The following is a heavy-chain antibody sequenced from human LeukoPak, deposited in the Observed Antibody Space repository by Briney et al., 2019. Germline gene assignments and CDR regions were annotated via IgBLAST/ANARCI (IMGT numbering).Heavy chain of an antibody. V-gene: IGHV3-11*01. Sequence: ECVSYISSSGSTIYYAASVKGRFTISRDNAKNSLYLQMNSLRAEDTAVYYCATKDSSRDYWGQGTLVTVSS. D-gene: IGHD6-13*01. CDR3: ATKDSSRDY. CDR2: ISSSGSTI. J-gene: IGHJ4*02.